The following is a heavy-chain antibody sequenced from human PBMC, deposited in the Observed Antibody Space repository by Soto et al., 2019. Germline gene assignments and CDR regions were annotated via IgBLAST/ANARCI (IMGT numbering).Heavy chain of an antibody. Sequence: PGGSLRLSCAASGFTFSSYSMNWVRQAPGEGLEWVSSISTSSTYIYYTDSVKGRFTISRDNAKNSLYLQMNSLRAEDTAVYYCARSGDPRQNFDYWGQGTLVTVSS. CDR3: ARSGDPRQNFDY. V-gene: IGHV3-21*01. J-gene: IGHJ4*02. CDR2: ISTSSTYI. D-gene: IGHD1-1*01. CDR1: GFTFSSYS.